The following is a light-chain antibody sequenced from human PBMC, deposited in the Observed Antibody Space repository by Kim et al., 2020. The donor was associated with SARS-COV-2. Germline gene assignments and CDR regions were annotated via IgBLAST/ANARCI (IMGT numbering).Light chain of an antibody. Sequence: SYELIQPPSVSVAPGKTATITCGGDNIGRKTVHWYQQKPGQAPIVVIYYDNDRPSGIPERFSGSNSGNTATLTISRVEAGDEADYYCQLWDSSTDHWVFGGGTQLTV. CDR1: NIGRKT. CDR2: YDN. CDR3: QLWDSSTDHWV. V-gene: IGLV3-21*04. J-gene: IGLJ3*02.